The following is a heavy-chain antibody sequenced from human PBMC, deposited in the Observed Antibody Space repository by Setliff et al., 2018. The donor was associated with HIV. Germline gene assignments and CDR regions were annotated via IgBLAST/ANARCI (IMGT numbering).Heavy chain of an antibody. V-gene: IGHV1-3*01. CDR1: GFTFSKSA. D-gene: IGHD3-10*01. Sequence: ASVKVSCKASGFTFSKSAIHWVRQAPGQRLELMAWINAANGHAKYSQKFQGRVTITRDTSATIAYMDLSSLTSEDTALYFCARTDYDSGKSVLDSWGQGTLVTVSS. CDR3: ARTDYDSGKSVLDS. CDR2: INAANGHA. J-gene: IGHJ5*01.